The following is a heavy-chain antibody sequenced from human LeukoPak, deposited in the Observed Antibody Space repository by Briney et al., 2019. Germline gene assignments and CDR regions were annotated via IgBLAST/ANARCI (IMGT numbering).Heavy chain of an antibody. CDR1: GFTFNTYE. D-gene: IGHD6-19*01. V-gene: IGHV3-48*03. Sequence: PGGSLRLSCAASGFTFNTYEMTWVRQAPGKGLEWLSYISSSGFTIYYADSVRGRFSISRDNAKNSLYLQMNSLRAEDTAVYYCARDTSGWYPIDYWGQGTLVTVSS. CDR3: ARDTSGWYPIDY. CDR2: ISSSGFTI. J-gene: IGHJ4*02.